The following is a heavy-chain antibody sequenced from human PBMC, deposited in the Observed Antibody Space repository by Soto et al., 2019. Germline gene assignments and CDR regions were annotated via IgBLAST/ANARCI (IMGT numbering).Heavy chain of an antibody. J-gene: IGHJ3*02. CDR2: INAGNGNT. CDR3: ARVVGESSGWCDAFDI. Sequence: ASVKVSCKASGYTFTSYAMHWVRQAPGQRLEWMGWINAGNGNTKYSQKFQGRVTITRDTSASTAYMELSSLRSEDTAVYYCARVVGESSGWCDAFDIWGQGTMVTVSS. V-gene: IGHV1-3*01. CDR1: GYTFTSYA. D-gene: IGHD6-19*01.